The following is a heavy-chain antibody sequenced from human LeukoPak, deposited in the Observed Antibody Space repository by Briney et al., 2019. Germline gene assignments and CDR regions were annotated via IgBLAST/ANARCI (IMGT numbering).Heavy chain of an antibody. J-gene: IGHJ5*02. V-gene: IGHV1-2*02. Sequence: ASVKVSCKTSGYTFIGYYMHWVRQAPGQGLEWMGWINPNSGGTNYAQKFPGRVTMTRDTSISTAYMELSRLRSDDTAVYYCARARIDCNWFDRWGQGTLATVSS. D-gene: IGHD3-9*01. CDR1: GYTFIGYY. CDR2: INPNSGGT. CDR3: ARARIDCNWFDR.